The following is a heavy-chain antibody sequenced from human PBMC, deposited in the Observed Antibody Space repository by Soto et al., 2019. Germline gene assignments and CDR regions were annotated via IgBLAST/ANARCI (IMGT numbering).Heavy chain of an antibody. D-gene: IGHD2-2*01. V-gene: IGHV4-4*02. CDR1: GGSISTNNW. CDR3: ARAKLCNTLSCPHSFDT. J-gene: IGHJ4*02. CDR2: VYHSGST. Sequence: QVQLRASGPGLVHASGTLSLTCGVSGGSISTNNWWSWVRQPPGQGLEGIAEVYHSGSTNYNPSLKSRLTISIDTSKNQFSLRLTSVTAADSAVYYCARAKLCNTLSCPHSFDTWGQGTLVTVSS.